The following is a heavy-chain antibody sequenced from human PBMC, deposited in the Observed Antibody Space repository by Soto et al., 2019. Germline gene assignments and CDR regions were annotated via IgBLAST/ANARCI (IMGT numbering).Heavy chain of an antibody. Sequence: SETLSLTCSVSGGSISGHYWSWIRLPAGRRLQWVGRIYSSGTTNYNPSLKSRVRMSVDTDRNSFSLRLDSVTAADTAIYYCARGMVRFGYCSSTSCYGYSYGRDYYYYGMDVWGQGTTVTVSS. J-gene: IGHJ6*02. CDR1: GGSISGHY. CDR3: ARGMVRFGYCSSTSCYGYSYGRDYYYYGMDV. CDR2: IYSSGTT. D-gene: IGHD2-2*03. V-gene: IGHV4-4*07.